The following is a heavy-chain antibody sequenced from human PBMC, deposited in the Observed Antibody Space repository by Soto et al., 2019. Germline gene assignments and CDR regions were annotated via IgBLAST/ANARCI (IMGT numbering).Heavy chain of an antibody. J-gene: IGHJ6*02. CDR2: IYYSGST. CDR1: GGSISSSIYY. V-gene: IGHV4-39*01. D-gene: IGHD6-19*01. Sequence: SETLSLTCTVSGGSISSSIYYWGWIRQPPGKGLDWIGSIYYSGSTYYNPSLKSRVTISVDTSKNQFSLKLSSVTAADTAVYYCAVDRSSYGTDVWGQGTTVNVSS. CDR3: AVDRSSYGTDV.